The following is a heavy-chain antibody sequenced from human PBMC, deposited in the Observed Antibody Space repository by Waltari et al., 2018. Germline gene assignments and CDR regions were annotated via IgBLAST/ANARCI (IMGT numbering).Heavy chain of an antibody. CDR2: IPYSGAT. CDR1: GSTRSPTFS. V-gene: IGHV4-39*01. J-gene: IGHJ4*02. D-gene: IGHD1-1*01. Sequence: QLQLEESGPGLVKPSETLSLTCTVSGSTRSPTFSWAWIRQSPGKGLEWITSIPYSGATYHNPSLKSRVTVSADSSEDQLFLKLSSVTPTDTAVYFCARQRTHTGFYGKLPVSYFDVWGRGTLVAVSS. CDR3: ARQRTHTGFYGKLPVSYFDV.